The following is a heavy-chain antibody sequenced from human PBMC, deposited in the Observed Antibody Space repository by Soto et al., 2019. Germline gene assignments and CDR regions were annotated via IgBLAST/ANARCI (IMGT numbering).Heavy chain of an antibody. V-gene: IGHV3-33*01. CDR3: ARDLAFYDSSGYTDY. Sequence: QVQLVESGGGVVQPGRSLRLSCAASGFTFSSYGMHWVRQAPGKGLEWVAVIWYDGSNKYYADSVKGRFTISRDNSKNTLYLKMNSLRAEDTAVYYCARDLAFYDSSGYTDYWGQGTLVTVSS. D-gene: IGHD3-22*01. CDR2: IWYDGSNK. CDR1: GFTFSSYG. J-gene: IGHJ4*02.